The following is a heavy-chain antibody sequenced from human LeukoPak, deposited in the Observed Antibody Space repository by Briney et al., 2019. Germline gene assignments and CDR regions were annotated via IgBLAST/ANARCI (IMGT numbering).Heavy chain of an antibody. V-gene: IGHV3-30*18. D-gene: IGHD3-3*01. CDR3: AKRSGGPSPFDY. CDR1: GFSFSSYN. J-gene: IGHJ4*02. Sequence: GGSLRLSCAASGFSFSSYNFHWVRQAPGKGLKWLGFISYDGNIKYEDSVKGRFTISRDNSKNTLYLQMNSLRAEDTAVYFCAKRSGGPSPFDYWGQGTLVTVSS. CDR2: ISYDGNIK.